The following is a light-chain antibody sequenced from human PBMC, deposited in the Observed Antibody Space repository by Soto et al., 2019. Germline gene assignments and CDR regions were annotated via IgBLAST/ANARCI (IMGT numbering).Light chain of an antibody. CDR1: SSNIGKNY. Sequence: QSVLTQPPSVFAAPGQTVTISCSGSSSNIGKNYVSWYQHLPGTAPKLLIYDNHKRPSGIPDRFSGSKSGTSATLGITGLQTGDEADYYCGTWDSSLGALFGGGTKLTVL. J-gene: IGLJ2*01. V-gene: IGLV1-51*01. CDR3: GTWDSSLGAL. CDR2: DNH.